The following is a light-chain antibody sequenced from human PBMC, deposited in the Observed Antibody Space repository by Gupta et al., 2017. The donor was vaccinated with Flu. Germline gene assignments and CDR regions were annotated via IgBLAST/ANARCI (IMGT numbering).Light chain of an antibody. Sequence: QSVLTQPLSASGTPGQRVTISCSGSSSNIGSTTVNWYQQLPGTAPKLLIYSNNQRPSGVPDRFSCSKSGTSASLAISGLQSEDEADYYCAAWDDSLNGPWVVFGGGTKLTVL. J-gene: IGLJ2*01. CDR2: SNN. V-gene: IGLV1-44*01. CDR1: SSNIGSTT. CDR3: AAWDDSLNGPWVV.